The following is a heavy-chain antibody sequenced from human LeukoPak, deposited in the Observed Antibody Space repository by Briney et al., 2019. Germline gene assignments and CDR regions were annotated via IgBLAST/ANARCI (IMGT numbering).Heavy chain of an antibody. CDR3: ASVAVAATGPLYFQH. D-gene: IGHD6-19*01. V-gene: IGHV4-59*01. CDR1: GGSISSYY. CDR2: IYYSGST. J-gene: IGHJ1*01. Sequence: PSETLSLTCTVSGGSISSYYWSWIRQPPGKGLEWIGYIYYSGSTNYTPSLKSRVTISVDTSKNQFSLKLSSVTAADTAVYYCASVAVAATGPLYFQHWGQGTLVTVSS.